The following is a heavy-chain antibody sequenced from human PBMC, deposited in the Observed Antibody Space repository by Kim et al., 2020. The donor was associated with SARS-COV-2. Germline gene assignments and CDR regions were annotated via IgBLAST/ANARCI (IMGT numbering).Heavy chain of an antibody. CDR1: GGSISSGGYY. Sequence: SETLSLTCTVSGGSISSGGYYWSWIRQHPGKGLEWIGYIYYSGSTYYNPSLKSRVTISVDTSKNQFSLKLSSVTAADTAVYYCARSYYDYVWGSYRGAFDIWGQGTMVTVSS. CDR3: ARSYYDYVWGSYRGAFDI. D-gene: IGHD3-16*02. CDR2: IYYSGST. J-gene: IGHJ3*02. V-gene: IGHV4-31*03.